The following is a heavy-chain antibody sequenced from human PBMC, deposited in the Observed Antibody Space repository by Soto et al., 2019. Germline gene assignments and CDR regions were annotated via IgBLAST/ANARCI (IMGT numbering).Heavy chain of an antibody. CDR2: IWYDGSNK. CDR1: GFTFSSYG. D-gene: IGHD6-13*01. J-gene: IGHJ4*02. V-gene: IGHV3-33*01. CDR3: ARVWGAAAVDY. Sequence: GGSLRLSCAASGFTFSSYGMHWVRQAPGKGLEWVAVIWYDGSNKYYADSVKGRFTISRDNSKNTLYLQMNSLRAEDTAVYYCARVWGAAAVDYWGQGTLVTVSS.